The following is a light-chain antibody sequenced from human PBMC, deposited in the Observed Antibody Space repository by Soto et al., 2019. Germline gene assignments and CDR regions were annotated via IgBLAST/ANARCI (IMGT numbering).Light chain of an antibody. CDR2: DAS. Sequence: EIVLTQSPAILSLSPGERATLSCRASQSVGTYLDWYQQKLGQAPRLLIYDASNRATGIPARFSGSGSGTDFTITISSLEHEDVAVYYCQQRVNWLTFGGGTKVEI. J-gene: IGKJ4*01. CDR1: QSVGTY. CDR3: QQRVNWLT. V-gene: IGKV3-11*01.